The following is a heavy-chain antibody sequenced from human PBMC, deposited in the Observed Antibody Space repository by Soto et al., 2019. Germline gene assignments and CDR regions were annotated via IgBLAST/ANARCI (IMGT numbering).Heavy chain of an antibody. Sequence: SETLSLTCAVSGGSISSSNWWSWVRQPPGKGLEWIGEIYYSGSTNYNPSLKSRVTISVDKSKNHFSLKLIFVTAADTAMFYCGSFGFGGSIGGRYYLSFYYYGMDVWGQGTAVTVSS. V-gene: IGHV4-4*02. CDR1: GGSISSSNW. CDR3: GSFGFGGSIGGRYYLSFYYYGMDV. J-gene: IGHJ6*02. CDR2: IYYSGST. D-gene: IGHD2-15*01.